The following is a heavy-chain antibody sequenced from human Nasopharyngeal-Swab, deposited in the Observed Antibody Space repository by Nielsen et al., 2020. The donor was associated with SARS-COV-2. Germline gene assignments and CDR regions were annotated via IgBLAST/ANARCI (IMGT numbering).Heavy chain of an antibody. V-gene: IGHV1-3*01. Sequence: ASVKVSCKSSGYTFTQYAIHWVRQAPGQGLEWMAWINAGDGGTKYPQKFQDRVTITRDTSATTVYMELSSLTSEDTAVYYCARDRTFVAGAPPFDIWGQGTMVTVSS. CDR1: GYTFTQYA. J-gene: IGHJ3*02. CDR3: ARDRTFVAGAPPFDI. D-gene: IGHD3-16*01. CDR2: INAGDGGT.